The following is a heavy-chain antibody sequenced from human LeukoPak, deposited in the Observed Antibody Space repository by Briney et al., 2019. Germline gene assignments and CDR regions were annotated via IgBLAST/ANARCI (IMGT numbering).Heavy chain of an antibody. CDR1: GFTLDDYA. J-gene: IGHJ4*02. CDR3: ARQTGPYSSSPSLDY. D-gene: IGHD6-13*01. CDR2: INWNSGSI. Sequence: SLRLSCAASGFTLDDYAMRWARHARGEGPEWVTGINWNSGSIGYADSVKGRFTTSRDNSKNTLYLEMNSVRVEGTAVYYCARQTGPYSSSPSLDYWGQGTLVTVSA. V-gene: IGHV3-9*01.